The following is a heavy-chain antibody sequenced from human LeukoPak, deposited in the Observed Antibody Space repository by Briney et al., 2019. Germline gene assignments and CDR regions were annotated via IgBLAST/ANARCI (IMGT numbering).Heavy chain of an antibody. CDR2: INPNSGGT. V-gene: IGHV1-2*06. D-gene: IGHD6-19*01. CDR3: ARVRAVAGYYYYYMDV. J-gene: IGHJ6*03. Sequence: ASVKVSCKASGYTLTGYYMHWVRQAPGQGLEWMGRINPNSGGTNYAQKFQGRVTMTRDTSISTAYMELSRLRSDDTAVYYCARVRAVAGYYYYYMDVWGKGTTVTVSS. CDR1: GYTLTGYY.